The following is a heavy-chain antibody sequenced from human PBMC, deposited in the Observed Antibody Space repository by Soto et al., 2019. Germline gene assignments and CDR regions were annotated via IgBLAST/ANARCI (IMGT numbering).Heavy chain of an antibody. D-gene: IGHD6-19*01. CDR1: GFTFGSHA. J-gene: IGHJ4*02. CDR2: ISGSGGST. V-gene: IGHV3-23*01. CDR3: AKDRSSGWYRPNAFDY. Sequence: GGSLRLSCAASGFTFGSHAMSWVRQAPGKGLEWVSAISGSGGSTNYADSVKGRFTISRDNSKNTVYLQMSSLRVDDTAVYYCAKDRSSGWYRPNAFDYWGQGILVTVSS.